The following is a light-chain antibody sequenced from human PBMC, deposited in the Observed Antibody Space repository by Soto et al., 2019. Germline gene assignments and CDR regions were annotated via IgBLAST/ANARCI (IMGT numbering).Light chain of an antibody. CDR1: NSNIGNNL. CDR2: DNH. CDR3: ATWDSSLSAGV. J-gene: IGLJ7*01. Sequence: QSVLTHPPSVSAAPGQMVTISCYGSNSNIGNNLVSWYQQLPGAAPKLLIYDNHQRPSGIPDRFSGSKSGTSASLGITGLQPGDEADYYCATWDSSLSAGVFGGGTQLTVL. V-gene: IGLV1-51*01.